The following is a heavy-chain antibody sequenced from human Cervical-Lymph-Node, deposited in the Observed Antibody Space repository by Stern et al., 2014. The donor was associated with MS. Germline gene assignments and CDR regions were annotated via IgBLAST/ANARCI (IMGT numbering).Heavy chain of an antibody. J-gene: IGHJ4*02. CDR2: TSSDGSNK. V-gene: IGHV3-30*18. CDR3: AKRIAAAGAHPGTFDY. D-gene: IGHD6-13*01. CDR1: GFTFSTYG. Sequence: VQLVESGGGVVQPGRSLRLSCEASGFTFSTYGMHWVRQAPGKGLEWVAVTSSDGSNKYYADSVKGRVTVSRDNSKNTLYLQMNSLRAEDTAVYYCAKRIAAAGAHPGTFDYWGQGTLVTVSS.